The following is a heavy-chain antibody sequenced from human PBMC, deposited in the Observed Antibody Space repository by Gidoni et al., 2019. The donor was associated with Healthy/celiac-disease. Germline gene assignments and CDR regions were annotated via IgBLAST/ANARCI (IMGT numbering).Heavy chain of an antibody. CDR2: IKQDGSEK. Sequence: EVQLVESGGGLVQPGGSLRLSCAASGFTFSSYWMSWVRQAPGKGLEWVANIKQDGSEKYYVDSVKGRFTISRDNAKNSLYLQMNSLRAEDTAVYYCARDAGGNYDFWSGYYSGFDYWGQGTLVTVSS. J-gene: IGHJ4*02. D-gene: IGHD3-3*01. CDR3: ARDAGGNYDFWSGYYSGFDY. CDR1: GFTFSSYW. V-gene: IGHV3-7*03.